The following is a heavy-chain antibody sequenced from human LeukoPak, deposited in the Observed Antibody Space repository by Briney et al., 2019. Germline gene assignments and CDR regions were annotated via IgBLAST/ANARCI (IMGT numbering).Heavy chain of an antibody. J-gene: IGHJ4*02. Sequence: GALRLSCVASGFIFHNFAMHWVRQAPGKGLEWVAVISNDERNKYYTDSVKGRFTISRDNSKNTLYLQMNSLRAEDTAVYYCAKENLIAVAGTSDYWXQGTLVTVSS. D-gene: IGHD6-19*01. V-gene: IGHV3-30*04. CDR3: AKENLIAVAGTSDY. CDR2: ISNDERNK. CDR1: GFIFHNFA.